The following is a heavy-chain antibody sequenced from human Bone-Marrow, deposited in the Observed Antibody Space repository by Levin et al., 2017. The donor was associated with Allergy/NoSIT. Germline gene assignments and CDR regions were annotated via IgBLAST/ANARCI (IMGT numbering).Heavy chain of an antibody. CDR2: ISGYNGDT. Sequence: GESLKISCKAYGYTSTKYGINWVRQAPGQGLEWMGWISGYNGDTNYAQKVKGRVRMIRDTSTSTDYMELRSLRSDDTAVYYCAGEGADGHYRGMDVWGQGTTVIVSS. CDR3: AGEGADGHYRGMDV. CDR1: GYTSTKYG. J-gene: IGHJ6*02. D-gene: IGHD5-24*01. V-gene: IGHV1-18*01.